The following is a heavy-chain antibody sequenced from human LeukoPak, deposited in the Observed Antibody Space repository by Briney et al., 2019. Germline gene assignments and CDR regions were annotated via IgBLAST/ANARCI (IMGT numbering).Heavy chain of an antibody. CDR1: GYTFTMYY. CDR3: ARERRGGLGATWGGLFASYYTYYYMDV. Sequence: ASVKVSCKASGYTFTMYYIHWVRQAPGQGLEWMGMINPSDGATTYAQRFQARVTVTRDMSTTTVYMDLRSLRSEDTAVYFCARERRGGLGATWGGLFASYYTYYYMDVWGRGTTVTVSS. V-gene: IGHV1-46*01. CDR2: INPSDGAT. J-gene: IGHJ6*03. D-gene: IGHD3-10*01.